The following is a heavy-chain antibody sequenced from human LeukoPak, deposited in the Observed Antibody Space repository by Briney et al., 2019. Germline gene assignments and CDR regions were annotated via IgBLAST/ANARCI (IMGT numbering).Heavy chain of an antibody. CDR1: GFTFSSYA. Sequence: GGSLRLSCAASGFTFSSYAMSWVRQAPGKGLEWVSAISGSGGSTYYADSVKGRFTISRDNSKNTLYLQMNSLRAEDTAVYYCAKPAPPYFYSSSWCFDYWGQGTLVTVSS. D-gene: IGHD6-13*01. V-gene: IGHV3-23*01. J-gene: IGHJ4*02. CDR2: ISGSGGST. CDR3: AKPAPPYFYSSSWCFDY.